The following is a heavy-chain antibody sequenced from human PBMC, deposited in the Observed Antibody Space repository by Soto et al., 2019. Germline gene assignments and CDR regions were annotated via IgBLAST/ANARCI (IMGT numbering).Heavy chain of an antibody. D-gene: IGHD2-21*01. CDR1: GFTFSSYG. V-gene: IGHV3-33*03. Sequence: QVQLVESGGGVVQPGRSLRLSCAASGFTFSSYGMHWVRQAPGKGLEWVAVIWYDGSNKYYADSVKGRFTISRDNSKNTLYLQMNSLSAEDTAVSYCSSGGAQYYFAYWGQGTLVTVSS. CDR2: IWYDGSNK. J-gene: IGHJ4*02. CDR3: SSGGAQYYFAY.